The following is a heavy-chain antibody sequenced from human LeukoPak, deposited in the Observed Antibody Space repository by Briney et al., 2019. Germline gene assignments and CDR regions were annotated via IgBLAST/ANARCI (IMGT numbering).Heavy chain of an antibody. Sequence: GGSLRLSCAAPGFTFSSYAMHWVRQAPGKGLEYVSAISSNGGSTYYANSVKGRFTISRDNSKNTLYLQMGSLRAEDMAVYYCARGDTPGWGSYRYTGFFDYWGQGTLVTVSS. CDR1: GFTFSSYA. J-gene: IGHJ4*02. D-gene: IGHD3-16*02. CDR2: ISSNGGST. CDR3: ARGDTPGWGSYRYTGFFDY. V-gene: IGHV3-64*01.